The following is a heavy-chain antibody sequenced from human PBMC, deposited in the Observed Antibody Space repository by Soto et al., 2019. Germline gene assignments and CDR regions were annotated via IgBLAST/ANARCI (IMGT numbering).Heavy chain of an antibody. Sequence: PGGSLRLSCAASGFTFSSYAMHWVRQAPGKGLEWVSAIYSDGSTYYADSVKGRFTISRDNSKNTLYLQMNSLRAEDTAVYYCAARFIGYCSSTSCHGGMDVWGQGTTVTVSS. J-gene: IGHJ6*02. CDR2: IYSDGST. V-gene: IGHV3-NL1*01. CDR3: AARFIGYCSSTSCHGGMDV. CDR1: GFTFSSYA. D-gene: IGHD2-2*01.